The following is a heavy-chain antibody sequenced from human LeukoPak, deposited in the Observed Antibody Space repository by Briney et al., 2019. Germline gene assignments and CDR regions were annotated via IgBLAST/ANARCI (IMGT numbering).Heavy chain of an antibody. V-gene: IGHV4-59*01. Sequence: PSETLSLTCTVSGGSISSYYWSWVRQPPGKGLEWIGYIYYSGSTNYNPSLKSRVTISVDTSTNQFSLKLSCVTAADTAVYYCASKYSGYDWGFDYWGQGTLVTVSS. CDR3: ASKYSGYDWGFDY. J-gene: IGHJ4*02. CDR1: GGSISSYY. CDR2: IYYSGST. D-gene: IGHD5-12*01.